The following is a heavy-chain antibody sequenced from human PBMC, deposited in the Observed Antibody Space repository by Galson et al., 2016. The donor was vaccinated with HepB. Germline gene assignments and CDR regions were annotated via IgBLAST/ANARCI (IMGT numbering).Heavy chain of an antibody. Sequence: SLRLSCAASGFTFSSYGMHWVRQAPGKGLEWVAVIWYDGSNKYYADSVKGRFTISRDNSKNTLYLQMNSLRAEDTDVYYCARDTKGRVEVVVAANYYYYYGMDVWGQGTTVTVSS. CDR1: GFTFSSYG. D-gene: IGHD2-15*01. V-gene: IGHV3-33*01. J-gene: IGHJ6*02. CDR3: ARDTKGRVEVVVAANYYYYYGMDV. CDR2: IWYDGSNK.